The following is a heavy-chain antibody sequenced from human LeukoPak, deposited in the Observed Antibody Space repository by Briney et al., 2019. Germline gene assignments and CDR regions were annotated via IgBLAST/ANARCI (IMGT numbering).Heavy chain of an antibody. CDR3: AKGYYGNYFDY. D-gene: IGHD3-22*01. CDR2: ISDSGSDT. Sequence: GGSLRLSCAASGFTFDSYAINWVRQAPEKGLEWLAVISDSGSDTYYADSVKGRFTISRDNSKNTLYVQMNSLRAEDTAVYYCAKGYYGNYFDYWGQGTLVTVSS. J-gene: IGHJ4*02. V-gene: IGHV3-23*01. CDR1: GFTFDSYA.